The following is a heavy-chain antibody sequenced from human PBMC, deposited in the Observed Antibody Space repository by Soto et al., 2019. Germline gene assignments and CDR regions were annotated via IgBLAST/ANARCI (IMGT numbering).Heavy chain of an antibody. CDR2: IIPISETT. CDR3: ARIGKVDY. Sequence: ASVKVSGKPSGGTFSRLDINWVRQAPGQGLEWMGGIIPISETTNYAQIFQGRVSIVAAKSTSTAYMELSRLRSEDTAVYYCARIGKVDYWGQGTPVTVYS. D-gene: IGHD1-26*01. J-gene: IGHJ4*02. CDR1: GGTFSRLD. V-gene: IGHV1-69*06.